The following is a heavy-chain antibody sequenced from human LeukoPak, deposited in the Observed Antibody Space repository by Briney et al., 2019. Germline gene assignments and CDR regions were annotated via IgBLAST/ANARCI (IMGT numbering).Heavy chain of an antibody. V-gene: IGHV3-23*01. CDR1: GFTFSSYG. J-gene: IGHJ4*02. D-gene: IGHD6-19*01. CDR2: ISGSGGST. CDR3: SRESSGWYRAFDY. Sequence: GGSLRLSCAASGFTFSSYGMHWVRQAPGKGLEWVSAISGSGGSTYYADSVKGRFTISRDNSKNTLYLQMDSLRAEDTAVYYCSRESSGWYRAFDYWGQGTLVTVSS.